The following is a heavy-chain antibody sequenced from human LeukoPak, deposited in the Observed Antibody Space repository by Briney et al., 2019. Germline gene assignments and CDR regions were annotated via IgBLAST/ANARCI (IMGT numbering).Heavy chain of an antibody. CDR1: GGSISSSSYY. CDR2: IYYSGST. D-gene: IGHD3-9*01. CDR3: ARSVVLRYFDD. V-gene: IGHV4-39*01. Sequence: PSETLSLTCTVSGGSISSSSYYWGWIRQPPGKGLEWIGSIYYSGSTYYNPSLKSRVTISVDTSKNQFSLKLSSVTAADTAVYYCARSVVLRYFDDWGQGTLVTVSS. J-gene: IGHJ4*02.